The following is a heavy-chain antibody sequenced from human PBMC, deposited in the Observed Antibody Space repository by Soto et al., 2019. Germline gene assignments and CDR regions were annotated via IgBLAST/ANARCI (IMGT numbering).Heavy chain of an antibody. J-gene: IGHJ5*02. CDR1: GYTFTSYG. CDR3: ARRGEKYRPNGESVWFDP. CDR2: ISAYNGNT. Sequence: QVQLVQSGAEVKKPGASVKVSCKASGYTFTSYGISWVRQAPGQGLEWMGWISAYNGNTNYAQKPQGRVTMTTDTSTSTAYMELRSLRSDDTAVYYCARRGEKYRPNGESVWFDPWGQGTLVTVSS. D-gene: IGHD6-6*01. V-gene: IGHV1-18*01.